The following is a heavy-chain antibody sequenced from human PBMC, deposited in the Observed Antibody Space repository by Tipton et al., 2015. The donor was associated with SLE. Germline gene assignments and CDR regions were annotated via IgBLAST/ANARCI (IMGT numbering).Heavy chain of an antibody. CDR3: ARGGDVVVPAASPIYYYYYYMDV. CDR1: GGSFSGYY. J-gene: IGHJ6*03. CDR2: INHSGST. V-gene: IGHV4-34*01. Sequence: TLSLTCAVYGGSFSGYYWSWIRQPPGKGLEWIGEINHSGSTNYNPSLKSRVTISEDTPKNQFSLKRSSVTAADTAVYYCARGGDVVVPAASPIYYYYYYMDVWGKGTTVTVSS. D-gene: IGHD2-2*01.